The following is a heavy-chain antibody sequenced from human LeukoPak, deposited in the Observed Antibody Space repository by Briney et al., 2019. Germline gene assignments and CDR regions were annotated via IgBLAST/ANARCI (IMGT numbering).Heavy chain of an antibody. Sequence: SETLSLTCTVSGGSISSYYWSWIRQPPGKGLEWIGYIYYSGSTNYNPSLKSRVTISVDTSKNQFSLKLSSVTAADTAVYYCARRAERYSSSWYGYWGQGTLVTVSS. CDR2: IYYSGST. CDR1: GGSISSYY. V-gene: IGHV4-59*08. CDR3: ARRAERYSSSWYGY. J-gene: IGHJ4*02. D-gene: IGHD6-13*01.